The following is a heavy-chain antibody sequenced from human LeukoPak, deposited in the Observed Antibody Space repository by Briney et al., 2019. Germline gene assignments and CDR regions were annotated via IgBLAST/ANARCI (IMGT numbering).Heavy chain of an antibody. J-gene: IGHJ4*02. D-gene: IGHD2-15*01. CDR1: GLTFNSYW. V-gene: IGHV3-7*01. CDR3: ARGRYCSGGGCHYFDY. CDR2: IKQDGSEK. Sequence: PGGSLRLSCAVSGLTFNSYWMSWVRQAPGKGQELVANIKQDGSEKFYVDSVKGRFTSTRDNAKNSLYLQMNSLRAEDTAVFYCARGRYCSGGGCHYFDYWGQGTLVTVSS.